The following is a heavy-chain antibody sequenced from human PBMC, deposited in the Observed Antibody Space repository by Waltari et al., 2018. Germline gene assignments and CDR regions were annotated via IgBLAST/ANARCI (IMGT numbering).Heavy chain of an antibody. D-gene: IGHD2-15*01. V-gene: IGHV1-8*01. CDR3: ASSVVAAHFDY. CDR2: MNPNSGNT. CDR1: GYTFTSYD. Sequence: QVQLVQSGAEVKKPGASVKVSCKASGYTFTSYDINWVRQATGQGLEWMGWMNPNSGNTGYAQKFQGRVTITADESTSTAYMELSSLRSEDTAVYYCASSVVAAHFDYWGQGTLVTVSS. J-gene: IGHJ4*02.